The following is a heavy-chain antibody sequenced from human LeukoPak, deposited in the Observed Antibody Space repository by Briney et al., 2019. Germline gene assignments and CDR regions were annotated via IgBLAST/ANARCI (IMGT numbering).Heavy chain of an antibody. D-gene: IGHD6-19*01. CDR2: SYYSGST. CDR1: GGSFISRSYQ. Sequence: SETLSLTYTVSGGSFISRSYQWGWGRQPPGRGVGWVGSSYYSGSTYYNPSLKSRVTISVDTSKNQFSLKLSSVTAADTAVYYCARDGYSSGWYFIGYFDLWGRGTLVTVSS. CDR3: ARDGYSSGWYFIGYFDL. V-gene: IGHV4-39*07. J-gene: IGHJ2*01.